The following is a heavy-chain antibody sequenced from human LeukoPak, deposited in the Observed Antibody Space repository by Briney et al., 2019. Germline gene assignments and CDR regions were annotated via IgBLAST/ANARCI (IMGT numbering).Heavy chain of an antibody. J-gene: IGHJ2*01. Sequence: GASVKVSCKASGGTFTFYAINWVRQAPAQGLEWMGGIIPMFGTTNFAQKFQGRVTITADESTSTAYMELSSLRSDDTAVYYCARGFGELLFTYFDLWGRGTLVTVSS. CDR1: GGTFTFYA. CDR3: ARGFGELLFTYFDL. CDR2: IIPMFGTT. V-gene: IGHV1-69*13. D-gene: IGHD3-10*01.